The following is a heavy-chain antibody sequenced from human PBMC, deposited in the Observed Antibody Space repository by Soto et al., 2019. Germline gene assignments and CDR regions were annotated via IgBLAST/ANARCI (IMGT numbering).Heavy chain of an antibody. V-gene: IGHV3-64D*06. Sequence: LRLSCSASGFTFSSYAMHWVREAPGKGLEYVSAISSNGGSTYYADSVKGRFTISRDNSKNTLYLQMSSLRAEDMAVYYCVKIPSVAGTPYGMDVWGQDPTVTVSS. D-gene: IGHD6-19*01. CDR3: VKIPSVAGTPYGMDV. CDR1: GFTFSSYA. J-gene: IGHJ6*02. CDR2: ISSNGGST.